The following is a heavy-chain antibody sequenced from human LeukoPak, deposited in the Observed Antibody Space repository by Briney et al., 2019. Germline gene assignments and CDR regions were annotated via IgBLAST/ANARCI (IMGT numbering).Heavy chain of an antibody. V-gene: IGHV1-8*01. J-gene: IGHJ3*01. CDR3: ALYRGSYSLSGAFDF. CDR2: MNPNSGDT. CDR1: GYTFTNYN. D-gene: IGHD1-26*01. Sequence: ASVKVSCKASGYTFTNYNIDWVRQATGQGLEWMGWMNPNSGDTGYAQKFQGRVTMARNTSISTAYMELSSLRSEDTAVYYCALYRGSYSLSGAFDFWGQGTMVTVSS.